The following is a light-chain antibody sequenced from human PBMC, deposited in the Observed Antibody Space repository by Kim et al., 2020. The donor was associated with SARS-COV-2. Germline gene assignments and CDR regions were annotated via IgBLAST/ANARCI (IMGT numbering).Light chain of an antibody. CDR2: EVS. J-gene: IGLJ2*01. V-gene: IGLV2-18*02. CDR3: SSYTSSSTLI. CDR1: RSDVGSYNR. Sequence: GQSLTSSCTGTRSDVGSYNRVSWYQQPPGTAPKLRLYEVSDRPSGVPHRFSGSKSGNTASLTISWLQTEDEADYYCSSYTSSSTLIFGGGTKVTVL.